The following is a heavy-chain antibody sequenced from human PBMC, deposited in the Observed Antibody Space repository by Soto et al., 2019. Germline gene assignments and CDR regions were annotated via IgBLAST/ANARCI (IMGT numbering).Heavy chain of an antibody. V-gene: IGHV1-69*02. CDR2: IITILGIE. D-gene: IGHD5-18*01. J-gene: IGHJ2*01. CDR3: ARYGPMIQLWSRSTATINWYFDL. Sequence: QVQLVQSGAEVKKPGSSVKVSCKASGGTFSSYTISWVRQAPGQGLEWMGRIITILGIENYAQKFQGRVTITADKSKSTAYMELSSLRSEDTAVYYCARYGPMIQLWSRSTATINWYFDLWGRGTLVTVSS. CDR1: GGTFSSYT.